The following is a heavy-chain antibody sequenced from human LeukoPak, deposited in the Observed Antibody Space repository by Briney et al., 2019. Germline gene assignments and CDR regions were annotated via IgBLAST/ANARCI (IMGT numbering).Heavy chain of an antibody. CDR2: MNPNSGNT. V-gene: IGHV1-8*03. J-gene: IGHJ4*02. Sequence: ASVKVSCKASGGTFSSYAISWVRQAPGQGLEWMGWMNPNSGNTGYAQKFQGRVTITRNTSISTAYMELSSLRSEDTAVYYCARTTSRSIVGASGAYYFDYWGQGTLVTVSS. CDR1: GGTFSSYA. CDR3: ARTTSRSIVGASGAYYFDY. D-gene: IGHD1-26*01.